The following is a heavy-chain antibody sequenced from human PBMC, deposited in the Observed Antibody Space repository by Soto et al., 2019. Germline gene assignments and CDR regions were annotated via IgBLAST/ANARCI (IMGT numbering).Heavy chain of an antibody. Sequence: QVQLVQSGAEVKKPGASVKVSCKASGYTFTNFGISWVRQAPGQGLEWMGWISAYNGNTNYAQKFQGRVTRTTGTSTSTAYMAVRSLRFDDTAVYYCARGGTPIDYCGQGTLVTVSS. CDR3: ARGGTPIDY. V-gene: IGHV1-18*01. CDR1: GYTFTNFG. D-gene: IGHD3-16*01. CDR2: ISAYNGNT. J-gene: IGHJ4*02.